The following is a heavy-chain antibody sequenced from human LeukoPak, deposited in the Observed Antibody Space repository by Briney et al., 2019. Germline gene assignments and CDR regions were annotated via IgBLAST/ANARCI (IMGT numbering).Heavy chain of an antibody. CDR3: AKVAIFGVVIIPSYYYYYMDV. CDR2: IRYDGSNK. J-gene: IGHJ6*03. D-gene: IGHD3-3*01. V-gene: IGHV3-30*02. CDR1: GFTFSSYG. Sequence: GGSLRLSCAASGFTFSSYGMHWVRQAPGKGLEWVAFIRYDGSNKYYADSVKGRFTISRDNSKNTLYLQMNSLRAEDTAVYYCAKVAIFGVVIIPSYYYYYMDVWGKGTTVAVSS.